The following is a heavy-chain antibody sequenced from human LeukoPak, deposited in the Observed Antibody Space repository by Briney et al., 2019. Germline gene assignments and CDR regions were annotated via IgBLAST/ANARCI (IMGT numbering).Heavy chain of an antibody. Sequence: ASVKVSCTASGYTFTCYYMHWVRQAPGQGLEWMGWINPNSGGTNYAQKFQGRVAMTRDTSISTAYMELSRLRSDDTAVYYCARVTGELSNDYWGQGTLVTVSS. J-gene: IGHJ4*02. CDR2: INPNSGGT. CDR3: ARVTGELSNDY. D-gene: IGHD3-16*02. CDR1: GYTFTCYY. V-gene: IGHV1-2*02.